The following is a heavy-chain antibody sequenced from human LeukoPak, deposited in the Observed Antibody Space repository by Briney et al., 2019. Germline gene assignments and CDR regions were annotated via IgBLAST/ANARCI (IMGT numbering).Heavy chain of an antibody. CDR1: GFTFSNAW. Sequence: GGSLRLSCAASGFTFSNAWMSWVRQAPGKGLEWVGRIKSKTDGGTTDYAAPVKGRFTISRDDSKNTLYLQMNSLKAEDTAVYYCTTDTEGGNTVTSLPLGYWGQGTLVTVSS. CDR3: TTDTEGGNTVTSLPLGY. CDR2: IKSKTDGGTT. D-gene: IGHD4-17*01. V-gene: IGHV3-15*01. J-gene: IGHJ4*02.